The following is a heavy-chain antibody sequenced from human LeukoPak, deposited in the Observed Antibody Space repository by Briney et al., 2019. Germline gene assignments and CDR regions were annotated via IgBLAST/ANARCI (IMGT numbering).Heavy chain of an antibody. J-gene: IGHJ4*02. CDR2: IYNSGNT. CDR3: ARVSYGD. CDR1: GFTVSTNY. Sequence: GGSLRLSCAASGFTVSTNYMTWVRQAPGKGLECVSVIYNSGNTYYADSVKDRFTISRDSSKNTLFLQMNSLRAEDTAVYYCARVSYGDWGQGTLVTVSS. V-gene: IGHV3-53*01. D-gene: IGHD2/OR15-2a*01.